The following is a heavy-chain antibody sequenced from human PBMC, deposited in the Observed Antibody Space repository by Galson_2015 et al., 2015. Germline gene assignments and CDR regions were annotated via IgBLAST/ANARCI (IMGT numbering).Heavy chain of an antibody. D-gene: IGHD1-14*01. CDR3: ARDANRGGEFDY. J-gene: IGHJ4*02. CDR2: IKYDGSQT. CDR1: GFTFRDYS. Sequence: LRLSCAASGFTFRDYSMNWVRQTPEKGLQWVAKIKYDGSQTFYVDSVKGRFTISRDNAENSLDLQMNSLRADDTAVYYCARDANRGGEFDYWGQGALVTVSS. V-gene: IGHV3-7*03.